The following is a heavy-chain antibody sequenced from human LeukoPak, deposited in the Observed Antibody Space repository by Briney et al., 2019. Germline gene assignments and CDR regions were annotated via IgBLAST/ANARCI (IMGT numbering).Heavy chain of an antibody. CDR3: ARVSYDSSGSQAY. CDR2: INPNSGGT. D-gene: IGHD3-22*01. J-gene: IGHJ4*02. Sequence: ASVKVSCKASGYTFTGYYMHWVRQAPGQGLEWMGWINPNSGGTNYAQKFQGRVTMTRDTSISTAYMELSRLRSDDTAVYYCARVSYDSSGSQAYWGQGTLVTVSS. V-gene: IGHV1-2*02. CDR1: GYTFTGYY.